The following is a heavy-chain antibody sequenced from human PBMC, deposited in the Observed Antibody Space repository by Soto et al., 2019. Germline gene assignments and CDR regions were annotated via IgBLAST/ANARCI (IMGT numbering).Heavy chain of an antibody. CDR1: GGSFSGYY. D-gene: IGHD4-4*01. Sequence: QVQLQQWGAGLLKPSETLSLTCAVYGGSFSGYYWSWIRQPPGKGLEWIGEINHSGSTNYNPSLKSRVTISVDTSKNQFSLKLSSVTAADTAVYYCARGTVLYYYYGIDVWGQGTTVTVSS. V-gene: IGHV4-34*01. CDR2: INHSGST. J-gene: IGHJ6*02. CDR3: ARGTVLYYYYGIDV.